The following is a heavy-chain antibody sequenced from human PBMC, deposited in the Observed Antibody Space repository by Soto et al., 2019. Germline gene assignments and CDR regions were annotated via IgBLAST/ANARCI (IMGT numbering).Heavy chain of an antibody. V-gene: IGHV4-30-4*01. CDR1: GGSISSGDYY. J-gene: IGHJ4*02. Sequence: SETLSLTCTVSGGSISSGDYYWSWIRQPPGKGLEWIGYIYYSGSTYYNPSLKSRVTISVDMSKNQFSLKLSSVTAADTAVYYCARDYGDRNFDDWGQGTLVTVSS. D-gene: IGHD4-17*01. CDR3: ARDYGDRNFDD. CDR2: IYYSGST.